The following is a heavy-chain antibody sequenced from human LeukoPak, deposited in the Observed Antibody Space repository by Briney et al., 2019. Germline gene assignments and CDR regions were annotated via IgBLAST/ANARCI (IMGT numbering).Heavy chain of an antibody. Sequence: GGSLRLSCAASGFTFSSYSMNWVRQAPGKGLEWVSSISSSSSYIYYADSVKGRFAISRDNAKNSLYLQMNSLRAEDTAVYYCARESGLRFLEWLPKNWFDPWGQGTLVTVSS. CDR2: ISSSSSYI. CDR1: GFTFSSYS. V-gene: IGHV3-21*01. D-gene: IGHD3-3*01. CDR3: ARESGLRFLEWLPKNWFDP. J-gene: IGHJ5*02.